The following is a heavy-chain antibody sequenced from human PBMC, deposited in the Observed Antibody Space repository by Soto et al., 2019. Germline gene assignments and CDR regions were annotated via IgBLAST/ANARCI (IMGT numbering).Heavy chain of an antibody. CDR2: IYSGGST. CDR1: GFTVSSNY. V-gene: IGHV3-66*01. D-gene: IGHD2-2*01. J-gene: IGHJ3*02. CDR3: ARREYQLLDAFDI. Sequence: GSLRLSCAAPGFTVSSNYMSWVRQAPGKGLEWVSVIYSGGSTYYADSVKGRFTISRDNSKNTLYLQMNSLRAEDTAVYYCARREYQLLDAFDIWGQGTMVTVSS.